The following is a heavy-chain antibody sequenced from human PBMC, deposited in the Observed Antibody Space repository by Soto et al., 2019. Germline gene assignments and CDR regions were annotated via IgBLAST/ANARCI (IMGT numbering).Heavy chain of an antibody. CDR2: IYPDDSDT. D-gene: IGHD3-3*01. CDR1: GYSFTNCW. Sequence: ESLKISCKCSGYSFTNCWIGWVLQMPGKGLEWMGMIYPDDSDTKYSPSFQGQVTFSADKSINTAYLQWSSLKASDTAIYYCARLEWLSLAAWFDPWGQGTLLTVSS. V-gene: IGHV5-51*01. CDR3: ARLEWLSLAAWFDP. J-gene: IGHJ5*02.